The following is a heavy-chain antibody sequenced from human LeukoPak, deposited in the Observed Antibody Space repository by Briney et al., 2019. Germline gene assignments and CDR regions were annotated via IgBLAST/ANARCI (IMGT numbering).Heavy chain of an antibody. J-gene: IGHJ6*02. Sequence: PGGSLRLSRAASGFTFSDYYMSWIRQAPGKGLEWVSYISSSGSTIYYADSVKGRFTISRDNAKNSLYLQMNSLRAEDTAVYYCARDYCSSTSCLAPLYYYYGMDVWGQGTTVTVSS. CDR1: GFTFSDYY. D-gene: IGHD2-2*01. V-gene: IGHV3-11*01. CDR2: ISSSGSTI. CDR3: ARDYCSSTSCLAPLYYYYGMDV.